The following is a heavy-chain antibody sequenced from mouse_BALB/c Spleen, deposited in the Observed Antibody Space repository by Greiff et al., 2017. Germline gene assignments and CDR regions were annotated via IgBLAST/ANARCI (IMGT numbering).Heavy chain of an antibody. Sequence: VQLVESGPGLVAPSQSLSITCTVSGFSLSRYSVHWVRQPPGKGLEWLGMIWGGGSTDYNSALKSRLSISKDNSKSQVFLKMNSLQTDDTAMYYCATSYYRYDGGLVPYWGQGTLVTVSA. D-gene: IGHD2-14*01. J-gene: IGHJ3*01. V-gene: IGHV2-6-4*01. CDR3: ATSYYRYDGGLVPY. CDR2: IWGGGST. CDR1: GFSLSRYS.